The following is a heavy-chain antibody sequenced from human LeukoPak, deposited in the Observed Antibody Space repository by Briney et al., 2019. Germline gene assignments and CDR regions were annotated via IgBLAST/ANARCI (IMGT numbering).Heavy chain of an antibody. CDR3: ARRIAAARYYYYYYMDV. V-gene: IGHV4-34*01. J-gene: IGHJ6*03. CDR1: GGSFSGYY. Sequence: SETLSLTCAVYGGSFSGYYWSWIRQPPGKGLEWIGEINHSGSTNYNPSLKSRVTISVDTSKNQFSLKLSSVTAADTAVYYCARRIAAARYYYYYYMDVWGKGTTVTISS. CDR2: INHSGST. D-gene: IGHD6-13*01.